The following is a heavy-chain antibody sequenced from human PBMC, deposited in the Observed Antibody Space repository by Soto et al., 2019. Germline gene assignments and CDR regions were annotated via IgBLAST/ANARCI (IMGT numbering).Heavy chain of an antibody. D-gene: IGHD2-2*02. CDR3: VRRAIPATTNWGAFDG. Sequence: LRLSFAASGFTFSSFVMNWVRQAAGKGLEWVSTVSPGGDVSHYTDSVKGRFTISRDNSRRTLHLQMDSLRAEDAAVYFCVRRAIPATTNWGAFDGWGQGTVVTVSS. CDR2: VSPGGDVS. CDR1: GFTFSSFV. V-gene: IGHV3-23*01. J-gene: IGHJ3*01.